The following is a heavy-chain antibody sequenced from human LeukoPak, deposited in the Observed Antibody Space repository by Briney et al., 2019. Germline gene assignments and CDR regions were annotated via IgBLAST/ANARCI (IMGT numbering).Heavy chain of an antibody. V-gene: IGHV3-48*03. CDR1: GFTLSSYE. CDR2: ISSSGSTI. CDR3: AKDLVPDY. J-gene: IGHJ4*02. Sequence: PGGSLRLSCAASGFTLSSYEMNWVRQAPGKGLEGVSYISSSGSTIYYADSVKGRFTISRDNAKNSLYLQMNSLRAEDTAVYYCAKDLVPDYWGQGTLVTVSS.